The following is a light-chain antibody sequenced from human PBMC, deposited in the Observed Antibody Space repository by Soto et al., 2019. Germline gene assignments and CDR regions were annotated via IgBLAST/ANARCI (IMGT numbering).Light chain of an antibody. CDR3: QQRSKGRT. CDR1: QTISSW. V-gene: IGKV1-5*03. CDR2: KAS. Sequence: DIQMTQSPSTLSGSVGDRVTITCRASQTISSWLAWYQQKPGKAPKLLIYKASSLESGVPSRFSGSGSGTEFTLTISSLEPEDFAVYYCQQRSKGRTFGQGTKVDI. J-gene: IGKJ1*01.